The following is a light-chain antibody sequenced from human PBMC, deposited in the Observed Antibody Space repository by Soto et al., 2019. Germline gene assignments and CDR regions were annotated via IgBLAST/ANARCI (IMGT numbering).Light chain of an antibody. J-gene: IGKJ1*01. V-gene: IGKV3-20*01. CDR3: QEYGSSPGT. Sequence: EIVLTQSPGTLSLSPGERATLSCRASQSVSSSYLAWYQQKPGQAPRLLIYGASSRSTGIPDRFSGSGSGTAFTLTISRLEPEEFAMYYCQEYGSSPGTFGQGTKVEIK. CDR2: GAS. CDR1: QSVSSSY.